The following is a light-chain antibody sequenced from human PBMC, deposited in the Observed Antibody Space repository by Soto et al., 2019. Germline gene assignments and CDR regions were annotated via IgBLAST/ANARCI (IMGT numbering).Light chain of an antibody. V-gene: IGKV3-20*01. CDR2: GAS. Sequence: EVVLTQSPGTLSLSAGERATLSCRASQSVSSNYLAWYQQKPGQSPRLLIYGASNRASGISDRFSGSGSGTDFTLTIYRLEPEDFAVYYCQQYDNSPWTFGKGTKVEI. J-gene: IGKJ1*01. CDR3: QQYDNSPWT. CDR1: QSVSSNY.